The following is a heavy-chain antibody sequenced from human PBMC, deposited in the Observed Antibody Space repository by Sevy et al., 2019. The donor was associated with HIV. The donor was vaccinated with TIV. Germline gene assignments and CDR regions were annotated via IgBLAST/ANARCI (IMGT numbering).Heavy chain of an antibody. CDR3: ARDLRRGSCFADY. V-gene: IGHV1-2*02. CDR2: INPNSGGT. CDR1: GYTFTGYY. J-gene: IGHJ4*02. Sequence: ASVKVSCKASGYTFTGYYMHWVRQAPGQGLEWMGWINPNSGGTNYAQKFQGRVTMTRDTSISTAYMELSRLRSDDTAVYYCARDLRRGSCFADYWGQGTLVTVSS. D-gene: IGHD2-15*01.